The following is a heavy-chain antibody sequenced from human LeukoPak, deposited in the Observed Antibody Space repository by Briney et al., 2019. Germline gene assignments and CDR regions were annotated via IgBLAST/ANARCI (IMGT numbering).Heavy chain of an antibody. CDR2: IYPGDSDT. D-gene: IGHD1-26*01. Sequence: GESLKISCKGSGYSFTSYWIGWVRQMPGKGLEWMGIIYPGDSDTRYSPSFQGQVTISADKSISTAYPQWSSLKASDTAIYYCSSATSGSYSAYWGQGTLVTVSS. CDR1: GYSFTSYW. V-gene: IGHV5-51*01. J-gene: IGHJ4*02. CDR3: SSATSGSYSAY.